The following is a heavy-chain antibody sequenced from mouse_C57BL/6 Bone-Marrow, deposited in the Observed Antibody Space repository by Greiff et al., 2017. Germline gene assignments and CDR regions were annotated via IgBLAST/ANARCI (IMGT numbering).Heavy chain of an antibody. Sequence: VQLQQSGAELARPGASVKLSCKASGYTFTSYGISWVKQRTGQGLEWIGEIYPRSGNTYYNEKFKGKATLTADKSSSTAYMELRSLTSEASAVYFWARLGGYGPYYFDYWGQGTTLTVSS. CDR3: ARLGGYGPYYFDY. D-gene: IGHD2-10*02. V-gene: IGHV1-81*01. J-gene: IGHJ2*01. CDR1: GYTFTSYG. CDR2: IYPRSGNT.